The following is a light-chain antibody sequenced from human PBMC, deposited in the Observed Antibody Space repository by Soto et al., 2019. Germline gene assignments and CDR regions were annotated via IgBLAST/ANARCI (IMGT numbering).Light chain of an antibody. CDR2: GAS. CDR1: QSVSSN. Sequence: EIVMTQSPATLSVSPGERATLSCRASQSVSSNLAWYQQKPGQAPRLLIYGASTRATGIPARFSGSGSGTEFTLTLSRLQSEDFAVDYCQQYNNWPVAFGQGTKVEIK. J-gene: IGKJ1*01. V-gene: IGKV3-15*01. CDR3: QQYNNWPVA.